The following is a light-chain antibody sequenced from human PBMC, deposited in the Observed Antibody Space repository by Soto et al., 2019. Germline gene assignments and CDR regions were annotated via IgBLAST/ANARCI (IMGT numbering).Light chain of an antibody. Sequence: QSVLAQPPSVSGAPGQRVTISCTGSSSNIGADFAVHWYQQLPGTAPKLLIYGNTNRPSGVPDRFSGSRSGTSASLAITGLQAEDEADYYCQSYDSSLTAPSVFAAGPKANVL. CDR3: QSYDSSLTAPSV. J-gene: IGLJ1*01. V-gene: IGLV1-40*01. CDR1: SSNIGADFA. CDR2: GNT.